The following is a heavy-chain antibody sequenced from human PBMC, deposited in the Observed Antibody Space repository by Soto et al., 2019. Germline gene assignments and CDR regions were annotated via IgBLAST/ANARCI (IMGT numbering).Heavy chain of an antibody. CDR3: ASEVNIVATIGDAFDI. CDR2: IIPIFGTA. J-gene: IGHJ3*02. CDR1: GGTFSSYA. D-gene: IGHD5-12*01. V-gene: IGHV1-69*06. Sequence: QVQLVQSGAEVKKPGSSVKVSCKASGGTFSSYAISWVRQAPGQGLEWMGGIIPIFGTANYAQKFQGRVTITADKSTSTAYMDLSTVTCEDTAVYYCASEVNIVATIGDAFDIWGQGTMVTVSS.